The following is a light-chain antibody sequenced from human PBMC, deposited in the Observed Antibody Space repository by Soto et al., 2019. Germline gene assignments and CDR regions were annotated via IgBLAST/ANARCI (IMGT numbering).Light chain of an antibody. CDR1: QNIVDW. V-gene: IGKV1-5*03. Sequence: IQMTQSPSTLSASVGGRVTFACRASQNIVDWLAWYQQKPGKAPKLLIYKASNLESGVPSRFGGSGSGSEFTLTISNLQPDDFATYYCQQYKDNPWTFGQGTRWIP. CDR2: KAS. CDR3: QQYKDNPWT. J-gene: IGKJ1*01.